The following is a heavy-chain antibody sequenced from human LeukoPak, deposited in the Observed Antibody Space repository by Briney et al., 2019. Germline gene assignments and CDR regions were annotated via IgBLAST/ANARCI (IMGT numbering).Heavy chain of an antibody. Sequence: ASVKVSCKASGYTFTDHYMHWVRQAPGQGLEWMGWISPQRCRRNYAQKFQGRVTMTRDTSVSTAYMELSRLRSDDTAVYYCATNEIVGLYNYFDYWGQGTLVTVSS. D-gene: IGHD1-1*01. J-gene: IGHJ4*02. CDR1: GYTFTDHY. CDR2: ISPQRCRR. V-gene: IGHV1-2*02. CDR3: ATNEIVGLYNYFDY.